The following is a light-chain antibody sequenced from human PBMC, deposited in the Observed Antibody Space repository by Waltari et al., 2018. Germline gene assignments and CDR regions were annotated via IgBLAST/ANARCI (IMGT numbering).Light chain of an antibody. CDR2: EVS. V-gene: IGLV2-14*01. CDR3: SSYTTSSAPGV. J-gene: IGLJ1*01. CDR1: DSDVGAYDF. Sequence: QSALTQPASVSGSPGQSITISCSGTDSDVGAYDFFSWYQQHPGKAPHLIIYEVSHRPSGISNRFSASKSGNPASLTISGLQAEDEADYYCSSYTTSSAPGVFGTGTRVTVL.